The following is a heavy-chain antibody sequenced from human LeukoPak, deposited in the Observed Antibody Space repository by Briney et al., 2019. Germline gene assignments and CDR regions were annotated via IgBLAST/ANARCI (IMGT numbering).Heavy chain of an antibody. J-gene: IGHJ6*04. CDR2: ISGSGGTT. D-gene: IGHD2-2*01. V-gene: IGHV3-23*01. Sequence: GSLRLSCASSVSTFISNAMSCVRPAPGKLLEWASAISGSGGTTYYADSVKVRFTISSDNSENTLYLQMNSLRAEDTAVYYCAKDLGYCSSTSCYAPYYYYGMDVWGKGTTVTVSS. CDR1: VSTFISNA. CDR3: AKDLGYCSSTSCYAPYYYYGMDV.